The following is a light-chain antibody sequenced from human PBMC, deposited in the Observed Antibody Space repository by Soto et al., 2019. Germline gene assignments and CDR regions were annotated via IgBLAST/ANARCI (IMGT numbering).Light chain of an antibody. Sequence: EIVLTQSPATLSLSPGETATLSCRASQSVITTWMSWYQQKLGQPPRLLIYSTSQRATDIPDRFSGSGSGTDFTLTINGLEPEDFAIYYCHQYGASPLFIFGPGTKVDLK. CDR1: QSVITTW. CDR2: STS. V-gene: IGKV3-20*01. J-gene: IGKJ3*01. CDR3: HQYGASPLFI.